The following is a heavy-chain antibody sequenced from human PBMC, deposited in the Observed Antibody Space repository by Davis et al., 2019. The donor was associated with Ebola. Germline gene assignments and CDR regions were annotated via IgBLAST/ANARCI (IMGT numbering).Heavy chain of an antibody. D-gene: IGHD2-15*01. J-gene: IGHJ3*02. Sequence: PGGSLRLSCKGSGYSFTSYWIGWVRQLPGKGLEWKGIIYPGDSDTRYSPSFQGQVTISADKSISTAYLQWSSLKASDTAMDYCARQADIVDAFDIWGQGTMVTVSS. V-gene: IGHV5-51*01. CDR3: ARQADIVDAFDI. CDR2: IYPGDSDT. CDR1: GYSFTSYW.